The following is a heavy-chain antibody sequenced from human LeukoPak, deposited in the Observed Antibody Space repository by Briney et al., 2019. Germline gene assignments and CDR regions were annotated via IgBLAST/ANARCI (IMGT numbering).Heavy chain of an antibody. CDR3: ARDSGSGWPSSYFDL. CDR2: INTNTGNP. J-gene: IGHJ2*01. Sequence: VASVKVSCKSSGYTFTSYAMNWARQAPGQGLEWMGWINTNTGNPTYAQGFTGRFVFSLDTSVSTAYLQISSLKAEDTAVYYCARDSGSGWPSSYFDLWGRGTLVTVSS. V-gene: IGHV7-4-1*02. D-gene: IGHD6-19*01. CDR1: GYTFTSYA.